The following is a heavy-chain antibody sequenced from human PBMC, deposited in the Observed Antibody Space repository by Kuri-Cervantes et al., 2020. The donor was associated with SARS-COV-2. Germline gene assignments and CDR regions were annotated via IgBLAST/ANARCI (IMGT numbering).Heavy chain of an antibody. CDR1: GFFFGAYS. J-gene: IGHJ3*02. D-gene: IGHD3-10*01. CDR3: ARERGPDADGFDI. CDR2: LSFDGNND. V-gene: IGHV3-30-3*01. Sequence: LSLTCAAFGFFFGAYSMHWVRQAPGKGLEWVAGLSFDGNNDYYTQSVKGRFTISRDNSNNTLFLHMDSLRGDDTAVYYCARERGPDADGFDIWGQGTMVTVSS.